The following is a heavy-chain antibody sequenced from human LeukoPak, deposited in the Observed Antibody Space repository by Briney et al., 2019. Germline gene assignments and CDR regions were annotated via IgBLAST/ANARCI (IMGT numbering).Heavy chain of an antibody. CDR3: AELGITMIGGV. J-gene: IGHJ6*04. CDR2: IRSKANSYAT. D-gene: IGHD3-10*02. V-gene: IGHV3-73*01. Sequence: GGSLRLSCAASGFTFSGSAMHWVRQASGKGLEWVGRIRSKANSYATAYAASVKGRFTISRDDSKNTAYLQMNSLRAEDTAVYYCAELGITMIGGVWGKGTTVTISS. CDR1: GFTFSGSA.